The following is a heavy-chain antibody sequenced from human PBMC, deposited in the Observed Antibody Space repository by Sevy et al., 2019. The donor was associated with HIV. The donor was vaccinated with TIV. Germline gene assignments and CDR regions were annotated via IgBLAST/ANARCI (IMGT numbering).Heavy chain of an antibody. CDR2: IYDSGRT. V-gene: IGHV4-59*01. J-gene: IGHJ4*02. CDR3: ARSLNNYASGDYQMGFDY. CDR1: GGSFSGYY. D-gene: IGHD3-22*01. Sequence: SETLSLTCTVSGGSFSGYYWSWIRQPPGKGLEWIGYIYDSGRTNYNPSLKSRVTISVDTSKNQFSLKLNSVTAADTAVYYCARSLNNYASGDYQMGFDYWGQGTLVTVSS.